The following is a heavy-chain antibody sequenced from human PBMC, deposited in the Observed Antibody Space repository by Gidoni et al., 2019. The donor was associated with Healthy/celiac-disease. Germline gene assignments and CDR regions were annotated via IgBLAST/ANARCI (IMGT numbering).Heavy chain of an antibody. CDR3: ARAPALFIAATYYYYGMDV. CDR2: ISSSGSTI. Sequence: QVQLVESGGGLVKPGRSLRLSCAASGFTFSDYYMSWIRQAPGKGLGWVSYISSSGSTIYYADSVKGRFTISRDNAKNSLYLQMNSLRAEDTAVYYCARAPALFIAATYYYYGMDVWGQGTTVTVSS. J-gene: IGHJ6*02. V-gene: IGHV3-11*01. D-gene: IGHD2-15*01. CDR1: GFTFSDYY.